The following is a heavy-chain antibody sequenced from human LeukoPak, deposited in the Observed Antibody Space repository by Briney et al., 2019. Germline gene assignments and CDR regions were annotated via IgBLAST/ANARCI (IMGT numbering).Heavy chain of an antibody. Sequence: PGGSLRLSCAASGFTFDDYGMSWVRQAPGKGLEWDSGINWNGGSTGYADSVKGRFTISRDNAKNSLYLQMNSLRAEDTALYYCARERAVAGTFNYFDYWGQGTPVTVSS. V-gene: IGHV3-20*04. CDR2: INWNGGST. J-gene: IGHJ4*02. CDR3: ARERAVAGTFNYFDY. D-gene: IGHD6-19*01. CDR1: GFTFDDYG.